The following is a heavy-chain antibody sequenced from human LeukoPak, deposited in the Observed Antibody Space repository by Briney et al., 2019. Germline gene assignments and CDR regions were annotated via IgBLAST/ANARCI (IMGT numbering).Heavy chain of an antibody. D-gene: IGHD3-10*01. Sequence: GGSLRLSCAASGFTFSDYYMSWIRQAPGKGLEWVSYISSSGSTIYYADSVKGRFTISRDNAKNSLYLQMNSLTAEDTAVYYCARPNMVWGVIVDYWGQGTLVTVSS. CDR3: ARPNMVWGVIVDY. V-gene: IGHV3-11*01. CDR1: GFTFSDYY. CDR2: ISSSGSTI. J-gene: IGHJ4*02.